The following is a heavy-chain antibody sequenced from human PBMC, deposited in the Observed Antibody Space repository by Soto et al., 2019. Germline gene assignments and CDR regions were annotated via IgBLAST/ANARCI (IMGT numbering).Heavy chain of an antibody. CDR1: GDSISSSTYF. V-gene: IGHV4-39*01. Sequence: SETLSLTCTVSGDSISSSTYFWGWVRQPPGKGLEWIGSIYYSGSIYYSGSTYYNPSLKSRVTISVDTSKNHFSLKLSSVTAADTAVYYCARHLGEGYFDYWGQGTLVTVSS. CDR2: IYYSGST. J-gene: IGHJ4*02. CDR3: ARHLGEGYFDY.